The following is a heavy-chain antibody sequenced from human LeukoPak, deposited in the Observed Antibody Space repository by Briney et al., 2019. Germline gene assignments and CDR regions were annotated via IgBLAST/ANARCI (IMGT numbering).Heavy chain of an antibody. J-gene: IGHJ4*02. Sequence: SETLSLTCTVSGGSISSGSYYWSWIRQPAGKGLEWIGRIYTSGSTNYNPSLKSRVTISVDTSKNQFSLKLSSVTAADTAVYYCARGERFDYWGQGTLVTVSS. D-gene: IGHD1-26*01. CDR3: ARGERFDY. CDR2: IYTSGST. V-gene: IGHV4-61*02. CDR1: GGSISSGSYY.